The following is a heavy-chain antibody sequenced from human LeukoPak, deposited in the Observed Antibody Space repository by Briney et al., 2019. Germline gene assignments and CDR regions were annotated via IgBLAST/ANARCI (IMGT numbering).Heavy chain of an antibody. CDR2: ISAYNGNT. CDR3: ASGHCSSTSCYLYYYMDV. CDR1: GYTFTSYG. J-gene: IGHJ6*03. Sequence: ASVKVSCKASGYTFTSYGISWVRQAPGQGLEWMGWISAYNGNTNYAQKLQGRVTMTTDTSTGTAYMELRSLRSDDTAVYYCASGHCSSTSCYLYYYMDVWGKGTTVTVSS. V-gene: IGHV1-18*01. D-gene: IGHD2-2*03.